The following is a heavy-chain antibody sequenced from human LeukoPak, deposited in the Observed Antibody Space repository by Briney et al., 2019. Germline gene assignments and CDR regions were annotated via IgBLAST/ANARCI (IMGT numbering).Heavy chain of an antibody. CDR3: ARQLGGSSGYYFDY. CDR1: GFTSSSYS. CDR2: ISSSSSYI. J-gene: IGHJ4*02. V-gene: IGHV3-21*01. Sequence: PGGSLRLSCAASGFTSSSYSMSWVRQAPGKGLEWVSSISSSSSYIYYADSVKGRFTISRDNAKNSLYLQMNSLRAEDTAVYYCARQLGGSSGYYFDYWGQGTLVTVSS. D-gene: IGHD3-22*01.